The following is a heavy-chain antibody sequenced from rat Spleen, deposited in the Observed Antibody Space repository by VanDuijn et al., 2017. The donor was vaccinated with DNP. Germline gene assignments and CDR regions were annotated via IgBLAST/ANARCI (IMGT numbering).Heavy chain of an antibody. CDR3: AKESSGGYAMDA. V-gene: IGHV5-27*01. CDR2: IGSPAYAP. CDR1: GFTFSAYY. Sequence: EVQLVESGGGLLQPGRSLKLSCAASGFTFSAYYMAWVRQAPAKGLEWVAYIGSPAYAPYYADSVKGRFTISRDNAKSTLYLQMESLRSEDTATYYCAKESSGGYAMDAWGQGTSVTVSS. D-gene: IGHD1-11*01. J-gene: IGHJ4*01.